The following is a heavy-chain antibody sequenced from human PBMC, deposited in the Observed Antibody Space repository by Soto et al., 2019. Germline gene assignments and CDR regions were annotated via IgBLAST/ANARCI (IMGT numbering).Heavy chain of an antibody. CDR3: VRDLHRTGISSYYYALEV. CDR1: GFTFSRYA. J-gene: IGHJ6*02. D-gene: IGHD1-1*01. V-gene: IGHV3-30*15. Sequence: QEQLVESGGGVVQPGRSLRLSCAASGFTFSRYAMHWVRQAPGKGPEWVAVIGYDGSYEYYADSVKGRFTISRDNSKDSVYLQVSSMRVDDSATYYCVRDLHRTGISSYYYALEVWGQGTTVTVSS. CDR2: IGYDGSYE.